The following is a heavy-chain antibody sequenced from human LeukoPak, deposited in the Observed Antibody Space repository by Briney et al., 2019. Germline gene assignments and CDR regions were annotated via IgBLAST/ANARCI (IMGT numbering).Heavy chain of an antibody. CDR2: ISSTSRYI. CDR3: VKVYDYVSVY. J-gene: IGHJ4*02. D-gene: IGHD3-16*01. Sequence: GGSLRLSCAASGFTFSSYSMNLGRHAPGKGLEWVSSISSTSRYIYYADSVKGRFTISRDNAKNSLYLQMNSLIAEDTAVYYCVKVYDYVSVYWGQGTLVTVSS. V-gene: IGHV3-21*01. CDR1: GFTFSSYS.